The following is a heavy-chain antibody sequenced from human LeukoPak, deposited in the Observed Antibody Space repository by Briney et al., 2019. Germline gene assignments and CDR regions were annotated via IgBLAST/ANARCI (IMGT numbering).Heavy chain of an antibody. CDR2: ISSDGSST. V-gene: IGHV3-74*01. CDR3: ARGPTMVRAAFDI. D-gene: IGHD3-10*01. J-gene: IGHJ3*02. CDR1: GFTFSTYW. Sequence: GGSLRLSCAPSGFTFSTYWMHWVRQAPGKGLVWLSRISSDGSSTNYADSVKGRFTISRDNAKNTLYLQMNSLRAEDTAVYYCARGPTMVRAAFDIWGQGTMVTVSS.